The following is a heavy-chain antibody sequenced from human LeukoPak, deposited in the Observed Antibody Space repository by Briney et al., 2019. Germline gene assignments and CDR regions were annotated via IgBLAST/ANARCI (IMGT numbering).Heavy chain of an antibody. D-gene: IGHD6-19*01. CDR3: ARVPPLYSSGWYDY. V-gene: IGHV3-48*03. CDR2: IRSSASTM. J-gene: IGHJ4*02. Sequence: GGSLRLSCAASGFSFSSYEMNWVRQAPGKGREGVLYIRSSASTMYYADSVRGLFTISRDNAKNSLYLQMNSLRAEDTAVYYCARVPPLYSSGWYDYWGQGTLVTVSS. CDR1: GFSFSSYE.